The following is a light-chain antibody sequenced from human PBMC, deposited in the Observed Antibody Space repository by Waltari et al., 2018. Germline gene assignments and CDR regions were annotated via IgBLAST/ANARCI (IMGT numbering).Light chain of an antibody. CDR3: CSYAGSSTYV. Sequence: QSALTQPASVSGSPGQSITISCTGTSSDVGSNNLVSWYQQHPGKAPKLMMYEGSKRPSGVSNRFSGSKSGNTASLTISGLQAEDEADYYCCSYAGSSTYVFGTGTKVIVL. CDR2: EGS. V-gene: IGLV2-23*01. J-gene: IGLJ1*01. CDR1: SSDVGSNNL.